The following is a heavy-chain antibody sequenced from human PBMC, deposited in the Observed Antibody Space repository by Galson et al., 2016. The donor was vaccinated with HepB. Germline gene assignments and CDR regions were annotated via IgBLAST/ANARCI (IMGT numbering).Heavy chain of an antibody. J-gene: IGHJ4*02. CDR1: GFTFGSFA. Sequence: SLRLSCAASGFTFGSFAMSWVRQAPGRGLEWIASISGSADHTYYADSVKGRFTISRDAYNTVYLQMHSLGAEDTAIYYCARLTLPGISCYFYYWGQGTLVTVSS. V-gene: IGHV3-23*01. CDR2: ISGSADHT. D-gene: IGHD3-9*01. CDR3: ARLTLPGISCYFYY.